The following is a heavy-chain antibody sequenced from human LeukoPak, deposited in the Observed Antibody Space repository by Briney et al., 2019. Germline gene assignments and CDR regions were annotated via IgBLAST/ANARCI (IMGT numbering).Heavy chain of an antibody. J-gene: IGHJ4*02. CDR3: ARGFPVDGLQVSFDY. V-gene: IGHV5-10-1*01. Sequence: GESLKISCKGSGHSFTSYGISGVPQMPGKGLEWMGRIDPSDSYTNYSPSFQAHFTISADKSISTACLQWSSLKESDTGMYYCARGFPVDGLQVSFDYWGQGTLVTVSS. D-gene: IGHD6-19*01. CDR1: GHSFTSYG. CDR2: IDPSDSYT.